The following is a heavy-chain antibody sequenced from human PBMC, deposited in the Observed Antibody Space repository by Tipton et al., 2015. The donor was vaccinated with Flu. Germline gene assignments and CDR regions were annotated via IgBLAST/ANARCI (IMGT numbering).Heavy chain of an antibody. CDR1: GGSISSYY. J-gene: IGHJ4*02. V-gene: IGHV4-59*01. Sequence: LSCTVSGGSISSYYWSWIRQPPGKGLEWIGYIYYSGSTNYNPSLKSRVTISVDTSKNQFSLKLSSVTAADTAVYYCARGGEIISYWGQGTLVTVSS. CDR3: ARGGEIISY. CDR2: IYYSGST. D-gene: IGHD3-10*01.